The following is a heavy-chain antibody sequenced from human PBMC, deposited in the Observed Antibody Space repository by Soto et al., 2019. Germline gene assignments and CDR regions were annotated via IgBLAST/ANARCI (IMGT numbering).Heavy chain of an antibody. Sequence: DVQLVESGGGLVKPGGSLRLSCAASGFNFITFSMNWVRQAPGKGLEWVSSISASSSSIYYAVSVKGRFTVSRDNAKNSLYLQMNSLTAEDTALYYCVRDAYNRDAFDIWGQGTTVTVSS. J-gene: IGHJ3*02. CDR2: ISASSSSI. V-gene: IGHV3-21*01. CDR1: GFNFITFS. CDR3: VRDAYNRDAFDI. D-gene: IGHD1-20*01.